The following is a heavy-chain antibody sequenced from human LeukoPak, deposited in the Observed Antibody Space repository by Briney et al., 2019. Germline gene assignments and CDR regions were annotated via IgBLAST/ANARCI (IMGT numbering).Heavy chain of an antibody. CDR2: TYYTGST. V-gene: IGHV4-59*12. CDR1: GASISGYY. Sequence: SETLSLTCTVSGASISGYYWNWIRQPPGKGLEWIGYTYYTGSTSYNPSLESRVTISVDTSKSQFSLKLSSVTAADTAVYYCARDRYSSSWYDYYYYYGMDVWGQGTTVTVSS. J-gene: IGHJ6*02. CDR3: ARDRYSSSWYDYYYYYGMDV. D-gene: IGHD6-13*01.